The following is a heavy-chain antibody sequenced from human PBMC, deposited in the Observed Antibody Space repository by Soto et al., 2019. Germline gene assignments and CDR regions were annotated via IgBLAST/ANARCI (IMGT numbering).Heavy chain of an antibody. CDR2: ISSESTFI. V-gene: IGHV3-21*02. CDR1: GFTFRSYT. J-gene: IGHJ2*01. Sequence: EVQLVESGGGLVKPGGSLRLSCAASGFTFRSYTMNWVRQAPGKGLEWVSFISSESTFIDYADSVKGRVTISRDNAKNSLHLQMNSLRAEDTAVYYCARRTLTGSPTFDYWGRGTLVTVSS. D-gene: IGHD3-9*01. CDR3: ARRTLTGSPTFDY.